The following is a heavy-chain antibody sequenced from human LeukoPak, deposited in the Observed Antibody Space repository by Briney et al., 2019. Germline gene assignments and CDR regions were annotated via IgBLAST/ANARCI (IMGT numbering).Heavy chain of an antibody. CDR3: AKSLGDSLRPFGGVVGPEYYFDY. V-gene: IGHV3-9*01. D-gene: IGHD3-16*02. CDR2: ISWNSGSI. J-gene: IGHJ4*02. CDR1: GFTFDDYA. Sequence: PGRSLRLSCAASGFTFDDYAMHWVRQAPGKGLEWVSGISWNSGSIGYADSVKGRFTISRDNAKNSLYLQMNSLRAEDTALYYCAKSLGDSLRPFGGVVGPEYYFDYWGQGTLVTVSS.